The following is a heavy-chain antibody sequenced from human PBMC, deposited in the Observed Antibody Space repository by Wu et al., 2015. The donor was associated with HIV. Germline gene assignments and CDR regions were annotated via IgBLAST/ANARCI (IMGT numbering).Heavy chain of an antibody. D-gene: IGHD3-22*01. J-gene: IGHJ5*02. CDR1: GYTFTSYG. CDR3: ARVSAPYDSSGYYYGRFDP. V-gene: IGHV1-18*01. Sequence: QVQLVQSGAEVKKPGASVKVSCKASGYTFTSYGISWVRQAPGQGLEWMGWISAYNGNTNYAQKLQGRVTMTTDTSTSTAYMELRSLRSDDTAVYYCARVSAPYDSSGYYYGRFDPWGQGTLVTVSS. CDR2: ISAYNGNT.